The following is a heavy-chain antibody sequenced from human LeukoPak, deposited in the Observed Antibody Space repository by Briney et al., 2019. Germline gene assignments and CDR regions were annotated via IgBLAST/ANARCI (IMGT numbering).Heavy chain of an antibody. J-gene: IGHJ6*03. V-gene: IGHV3-20*04. CDR1: GFTFEDYG. Sequence: PGGSLRLSCAAPGFTFEDYGMSWVRQGPGKGLEWVSGINWNGISTSYVDSVKGRFTISRDNAKNSLYLHMSSLRAEDTALYYCARALSNYVDYHYYYYMDVWGKGTTVTVSS. CDR3: ARALSNYVDYHYYYYMDV. D-gene: IGHD4-11*01. CDR2: INWNGIST.